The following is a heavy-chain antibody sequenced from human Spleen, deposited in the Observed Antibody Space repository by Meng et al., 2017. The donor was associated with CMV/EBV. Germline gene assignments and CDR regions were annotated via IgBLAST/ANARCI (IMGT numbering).Heavy chain of an antibody. CDR3: AREGRYCTNGVCYFWFDP. J-gene: IGHJ5*02. D-gene: IGHD2-8*01. CDR2: IYSGGYT. Sequence: GESLKISCAASGFSVSTNYMTWVRQAPGKGLEWVSVIYSGGYTSYSDSVKGRFTISRDNAKNTLYLQMNSLRAEDTAVYYCAREGRYCTNGVCYFWFDPWGQGTLVTVSS. V-gene: IGHV3-53*01. CDR1: GFSVSTNY.